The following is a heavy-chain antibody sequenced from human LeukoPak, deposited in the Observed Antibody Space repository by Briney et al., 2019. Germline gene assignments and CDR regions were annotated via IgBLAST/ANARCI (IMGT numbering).Heavy chain of an antibody. CDR1: GFTFTSYA. D-gene: IGHD1-14*01. V-gene: IGHV3-33*08. Sequence: GGSLRLSCAASGFTFTSYAMSWVRQAPGKGLEWVAVIWYDGSNKYYADSVKGRFTISRDNSKNTLYLQMNSLRAEDTAVYYCARARNHYYYYGMDVWGQGTTVTVSS. CDR3: ARARNHYYYYGMDV. CDR2: IWYDGSNK. J-gene: IGHJ6*02.